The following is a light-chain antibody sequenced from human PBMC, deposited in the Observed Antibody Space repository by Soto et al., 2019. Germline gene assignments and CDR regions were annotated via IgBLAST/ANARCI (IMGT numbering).Light chain of an antibody. CDR3: SSYTSSSTLV. CDR2: EVS. CDR1: NSDVGGYNY. J-gene: IGLJ2*01. Sequence: QSALTQPASVSGSPGQSITISCTGTNSDVGGYNYVSWYQQHPGKAPKLMIYEVSNRPSGVSNRFSGSKSGNTASLTISWLQAEDEADYYCSSYTSSSTLVFGGGTKLTVL. V-gene: IGLV2-14*01.